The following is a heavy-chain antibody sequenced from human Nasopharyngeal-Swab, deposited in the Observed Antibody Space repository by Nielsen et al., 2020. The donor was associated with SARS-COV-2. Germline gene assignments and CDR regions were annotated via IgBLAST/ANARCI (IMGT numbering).Heavy chain of an antibody. V-gene: IGHV3-48*01. J-gene: IGHJ5*02. CDR3: ARDVAGADSA. CDR1: GFTFSSSA. D-gene: IGHD2-21*01. CDR2: ISSSSSTI. Sequence: GESLKISCAASGFTFSSSAISWVRQAPGKGLEWVSYISSSSSTIYYADSVKGRFTISRDNAKNSLYLQMNNLRAEDTALYYCARDVAGADSAWGQGTLVTVSS.